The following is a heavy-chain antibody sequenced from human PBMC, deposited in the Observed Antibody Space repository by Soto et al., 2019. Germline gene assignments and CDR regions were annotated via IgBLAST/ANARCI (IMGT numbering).Heavy chain of an antibody. Sequence: SETLSLTCTVSGGSISSGDYYWSWIRQPPGKGLEWIGYIYYSGSTYYNPSLKSRVTISVDTSKNQFSLKLSSVTAADTAVYYCASRRGAYYYYYGMDVWGQGNTVTVSS. D-gene: IGHD1-26*01. CDR3: ASRRGAYYYYYGMDV. CDR2: IYYSGST. J-gene: IGHJ6*02. CDR1: GGSISSGDYY. V-gene: IGHV4-30-4*01.